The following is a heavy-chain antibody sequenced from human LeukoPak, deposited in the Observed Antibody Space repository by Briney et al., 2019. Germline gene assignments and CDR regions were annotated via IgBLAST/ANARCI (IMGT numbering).Heavy chain of an antibody. CDR1: GFTFTSYW. D-gene: IGHD6-13*01. Sequence: GGSLRLSCAASGFTFTSYWMHWVRQAPGKGLVWVSRINTDGSSTSYADSVEGRFTISRDNAKNTLYLQMNSLRAEDTAVYYCARESGIAAALDLWGQGTLVTVSS. CDR3: ARESGIAAALDL. V-gene: IGHV3-74*01. CDR2: INTDGSST. J-gene: IGHJ5*02.